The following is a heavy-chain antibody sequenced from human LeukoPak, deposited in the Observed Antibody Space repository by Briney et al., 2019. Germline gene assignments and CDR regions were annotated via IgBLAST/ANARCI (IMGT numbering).Heavy chain of an antibody. J-gene: IGHJ4*02. CDR1: GFTSSDYT. Sequence: PGGSLRLSCAASGFTSSDYTMNWVRQSPGKGLEWVSGISVSDDSTYYADFVKGRFTISRDKSNNVLHLQMNSLRAEDTAAYYCARDRYCVSTNCPYDCWGQGTPVTVSS. V-gene: IGHV3-23*01. D-gene: IGHD2-2*01. CDR2: ISVSDDST. CDR3: ARDRYCVSTNCPYDC.